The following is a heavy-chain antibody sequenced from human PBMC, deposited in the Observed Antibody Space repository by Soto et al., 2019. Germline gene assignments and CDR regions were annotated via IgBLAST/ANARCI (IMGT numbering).Heavy chain of an antibody. V-gene: IGHV3-49*03. CDR1: GFAFGDYA. CDR3: SGVSIAAAGSAY. Sequence: GGSLRLSCTASGFAFGDYAMSWFRQAPGKGLEWVGFIRSKAYCGTTEYAASVKGRFTISRDDSKSIAYLQMNSLKTEDTAVYYGSGVSIAAAGSAYWGQEYLVTVSS. J-gene: IGHJ4*02. D-gene: IGHD6-13*01. CDR2: IRSKAYCGTT.